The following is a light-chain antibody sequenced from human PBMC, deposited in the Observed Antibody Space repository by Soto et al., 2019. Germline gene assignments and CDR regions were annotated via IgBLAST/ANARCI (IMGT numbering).Light chain of an antibody. CDR1: SANIGAGYE. Sequence: QPVLTQRPSVSEAPGQRVTISCTGSSANIGAGYEAHWYQQVPGTAPKLLIYENNNRPSGVPDRFSGSKSGTSASLAITGLQAEDEAEYYCQSYDSSLSGYVFGIGTKLTVL. J-gene: IGLJ1*01. V-gene: IGLV1-40*01. CDR2: ENN. CDR3: QSYDSSLSGYV.